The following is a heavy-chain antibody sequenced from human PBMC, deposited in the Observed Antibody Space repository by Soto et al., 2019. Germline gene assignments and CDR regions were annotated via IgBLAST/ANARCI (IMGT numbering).Heavy chain of an antibody. D-gene: IGHD6-19*01. CDR2: IWYDGSNK. Sequence: GGSLRLSCAASGFTFSSYGMHWVRQAPGKGLEWVAVIWYDGSNKYYADSVKGRFTISRDNSKNTLYLQMNSLRAEDTAVYYCARESEYSSGWYQGPEYFQHWGQGTLVTVSS. J-gene: IGHJ1*01. CDR1: GFTFSSYG. CDR3: ARESEYSSGWYQGPEYFQH. V-gene: IGHV3-33*01.